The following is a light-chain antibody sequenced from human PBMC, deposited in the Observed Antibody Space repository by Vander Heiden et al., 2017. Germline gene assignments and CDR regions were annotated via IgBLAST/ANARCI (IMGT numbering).Light chain of an antibody. CDR2: DAS. V-gene: IGKV3-11*01. CDR3: QQRINGHPSYT. J-gene: IGKJ2*01. CDR1: QSVSSY. Sequence: EIVLTQSPATLSLSPGERATLSCRASQSVSSYLAWYQQKPGQAPRLLIYDASNRATGIKARFSGSGDGTDFTLTISSREPEDFAVYYCQQRINGHPSYTFGQGTKLEIK.